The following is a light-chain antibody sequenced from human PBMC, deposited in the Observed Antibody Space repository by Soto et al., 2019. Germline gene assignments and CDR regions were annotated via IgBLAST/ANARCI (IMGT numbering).Light chain of an antibody. V-gene: IGKV3-20*01. CDR2: GAS. Sequence: EIVLTQSPGTLSLSPGERATLSCRASQTVTINYLAWYQQRPGQAPRLLIYGASTRAAGIPDRFSGSGSGTDFTLTISRLESEDFAVYYCQQYVSSPRTFGQGTKVEIK. J-gene: IGKJ1*01. CDR1: QTVTINY. CDR3: QQYVSSPRT.